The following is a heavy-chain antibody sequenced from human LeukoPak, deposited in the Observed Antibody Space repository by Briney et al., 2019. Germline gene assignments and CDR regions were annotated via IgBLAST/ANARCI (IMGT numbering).Heavy chain of an antibody. CDR1: GFTFSSYA. CDR3: AKSVVPAAIRNYFDY. Sequence: GGSLRLSCAVSGFTFSSYAMSWVRQVPGKGLEWVSAISGSGGSTYYADSVKGRFTISRDNSKNTLYLQMNSLRAEDTAVYYCAKSVVPAAIRNYFDYXXQGTXXTAS. CDR2: ISGSGGST. D-gene: IGHD2-2*02. V-gene: IGHV3-23*01. J-gene: IGHJ4*02.